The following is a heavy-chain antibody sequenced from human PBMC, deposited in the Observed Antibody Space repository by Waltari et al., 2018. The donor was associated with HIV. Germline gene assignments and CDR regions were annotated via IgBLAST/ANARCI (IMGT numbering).Heavy chain of an antibody. J-gene: IGHJ6*02. D-gene: IGHD1-26*01. V-gene: IGHV3-53*01. CDR3: ARDPRSSGYYGMDV. CDR2: IYSGGSR. Sequence: EVQLVASGGGLIEPGGSLRGVCAAPGLTISPNYMSWVRQAPGKGLEWVSVIYSGGSRYYADSVKGRFIISRDNSKNTVSLHMNSLRAEDTAVYYCARDPRSSGYYGMDVWGQGIKVTVSS. CDR1: GLTISPNY.